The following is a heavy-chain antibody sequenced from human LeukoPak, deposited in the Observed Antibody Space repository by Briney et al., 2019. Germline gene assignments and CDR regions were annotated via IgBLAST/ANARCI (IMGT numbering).Heavy chain of an antibody. CDR1: GFTFSNYA. V-gene: IGHV3-23*01. J-gene: IGHJ4*02. D-gene: IGHD3-3*01. CDR3: ARGRSDYTPFDY. CDR2: SSAYNDIT. Sequence: GGSLRLSCAASGFTFSNYAMSWVRQAPGKGLEWVSFSSAYNDITYYADSVKGRLTISRDNSTSTLYLQMTSLRAEDTALYYCARGRSDYTPFDYWGQGTLVTVSS.